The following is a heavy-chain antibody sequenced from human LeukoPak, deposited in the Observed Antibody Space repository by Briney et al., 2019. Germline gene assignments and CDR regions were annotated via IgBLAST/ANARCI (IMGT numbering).Heavy chain of an antibody. V-gene: IGHV3-33*01. D-gene: IGHD4-17*01. J-gene: IGHJ4*02. CDR1: GFTFSTYG. CDR2: VWSDGNGK. CDR3: VRVLTVTFDS. Sequence: GGSLRLSCAAFGFTFSTYGMHWVRQAPGKGLEWVALVWSDGNGKFYADSVKGRFTISRDNSKNTMYLQMNSLRNEDTAVYYCVRVLTVTFDSWGQGTLVTVSS.